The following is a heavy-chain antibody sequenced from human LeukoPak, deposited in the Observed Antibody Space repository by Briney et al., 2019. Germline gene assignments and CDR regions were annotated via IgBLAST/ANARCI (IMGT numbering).Heavy chain of an antibody. CDR2: IYYNGIS. V-gene: IGHV4-59*01. Sequence: SETLSLTCTVSGGSISGYYWSWIRQPPGKGLEWIAYIYYNGISNYNPSLKSRVIISVDSSKNQFSLKLTSVTAADTAVYYCARDRWYGMDVWGQGTTVTVSS. J-gene: IGHJ6*02. D-gene: IGHD5-24*01. CDR3: ARDRWYGMDV. CDR1: GGSISGYY.